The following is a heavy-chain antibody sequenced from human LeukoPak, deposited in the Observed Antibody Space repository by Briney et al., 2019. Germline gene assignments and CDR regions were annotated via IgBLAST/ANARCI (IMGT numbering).Heavy chain of an antibody. V-gene: IGHV4-4*02. CDR1: GGSISSSNW. Sequence: PSGTLSLTCAVSGGSISSSNWWSWVRQPPGKGLEWIGEIYHSGGTNYNPSLKSRVTISVDKSKNQFSLKLSSVTAADTAVYYCARKGYSSSRYFDLWGRGTLVTVSS. D-gene: IGHD6-19*01. J-gene: IGHJ2*01. CDR2: IYHSGGT. CDR3: ARKGYSSSRYFDL.